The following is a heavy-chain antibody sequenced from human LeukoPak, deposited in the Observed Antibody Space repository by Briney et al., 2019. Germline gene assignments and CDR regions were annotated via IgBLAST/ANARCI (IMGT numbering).Heavy chain of an antibody. V-gene: IGHV3-21*04. CDR2: ISTSSSYI. J-gene: IGHJ4*02. CDR1: GFTFSSYT. D-gene: IGHD3-9*01. CDR3: ARDSKTTGYSYLDY. Sequence: GGSLRLSCAASGFTFSSYTMNWVRQAPGKGLEWVSSISTSSSYIYYADSVKGRFTISRDNAKNSLYLQMNSLRAEDTALYYCARDSKTTGYSYLDYWGQGILVSVSS.